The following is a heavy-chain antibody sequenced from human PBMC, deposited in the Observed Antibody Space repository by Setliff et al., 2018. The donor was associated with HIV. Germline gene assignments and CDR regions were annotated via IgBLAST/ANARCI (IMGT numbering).Heavy chain of an antibody. CDR1: GDTFTGYT. D-gene: IGHD3-9*01. V-gene: IGHV1-3*01. J-gene: IGHJ3*02. CDR2: INPGNGNT. CDR3: ARGMNAVRYFDWLDAFDI. Sequence: ASVKVSCKASGDTFTGYTLHWMRQAPGQSLEWMGWINPGNGNTQYSQKFQDRLTFTRDTSALTADMELSSLRSEDTAVYFCARGMNAVRYFDWLDAFDIWGQGTMVTVSS.